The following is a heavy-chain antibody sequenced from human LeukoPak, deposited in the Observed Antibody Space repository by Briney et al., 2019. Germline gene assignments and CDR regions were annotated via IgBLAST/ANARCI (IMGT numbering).Heavy chain of an antibody. D-gene: IGHD6-19*01. CDR2: IYYSGST. CDR3: ARTPGSAYYPYYYMDV. Sequence: SETLSLTCTVSGGSISSYYWSWIRQPPGKGLEWIGYIYYSGSTNYNPSLKSRVTISVDTSKNQFSLNLNSVTAADTAEYYCARTPGSAYYPYYYMDVWGKGTTVTVSS. V-gene: IGHV4-59*01. CDR1: GGSISSYY. J-gene: IGHJ6*03.